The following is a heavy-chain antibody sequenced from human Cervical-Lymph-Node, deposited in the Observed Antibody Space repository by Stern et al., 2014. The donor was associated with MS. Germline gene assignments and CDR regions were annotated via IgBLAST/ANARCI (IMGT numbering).Heavy chain of an antibody. D-gene: IGHD4-23*01. CDR1: GGTFSSYA. CDR3: AREGDYGGPQFDY. Sequence: QVQLVESGAEVKKPGSSGKGSCKASGGTFSSYAISWVRQAPGQGLEWMGGIIPIFGTANYAQKFQGRVTITADESTSTAYMELSSLRSEDTAVYYCAREGDYGGPQFDYCGQGTLVTVSS. CDR2: IIPIFGTA. J-gene: IGHJ4*02. V-gene: IGHV1-69*01.